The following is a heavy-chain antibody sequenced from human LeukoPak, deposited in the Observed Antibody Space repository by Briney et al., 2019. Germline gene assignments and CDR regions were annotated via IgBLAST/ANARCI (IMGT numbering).Heavy chain of an antibody. J-gene: IGHJ4*02. CDR3: ARAYGDYSVFDY. CDR1: GGSISSGDYY. V-gene: IGHV4-30-4*01. Sequence: SSETLSLTCTVSGGSISSGDYYWSWIRQPPGKGLEWIGYIYYSGSTYYNPSLKSRVTISVDTSKNQFSLKLSSVTAADTAVYYCARAYGDYSVFDYWGQGTLVTVSS. CDR2: IYYSGST. D-gene: IGHD4-17*01.